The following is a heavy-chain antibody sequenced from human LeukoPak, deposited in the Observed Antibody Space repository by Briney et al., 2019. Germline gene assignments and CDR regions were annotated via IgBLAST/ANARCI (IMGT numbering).Heavy chain of an antibody. V-gene: IGHV3-23*01. J-gene: IGHJ4*02. Sequence: GGSLRLSCAASGFTFSSYAMSWVRQAPGKGLEWASAISGSDGSTYYADSVKGRFTISRDNSKNTLYLQMNSLRAEDTAVYYCAKDNCSGGSCDFDYWGQGTLVTVSS. D-gene: IGHD2-15*01. CDR3: AKDNCSGGSCDFDY. CDR2: ISGSDGST. CDR1: GFTFSSYA.